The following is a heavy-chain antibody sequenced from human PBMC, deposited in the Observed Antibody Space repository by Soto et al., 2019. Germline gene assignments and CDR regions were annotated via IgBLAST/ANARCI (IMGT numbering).Heavy chain of an antibody. CDR3: AKVLGYRPLGIYPGWGYFDY. V-gene: IGHV3-30*18. Sequence: QVQLVESGGGVVQPGRSLRLSCAASGFTFSSYGMHWVRQAPGKGLEWVAVISYDGSIKYYADSVKGRFTISRDNSKNTLYLQMNSLRAEDTAVYYCAKVLGYRPLGIYPGWGYFDYWGQGTLVTVSS. CDR2: ISYDGSIK. J-gene: IGHJ4*02. D-gene: IGHD3-16*02. CDR1: GFTFSSYG.